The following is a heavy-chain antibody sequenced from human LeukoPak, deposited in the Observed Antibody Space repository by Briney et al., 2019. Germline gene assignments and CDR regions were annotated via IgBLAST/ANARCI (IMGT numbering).Heavy chain of an antibody. Sequence: PGGSLRLSCAPSGFTFSSYVMQWVGKPPGKGREWGAVISNDGRNQYYAESLKGRFTISRDDSKNTLHLQMNSLRPEDTAVYYCARDWSNRFDPWGQGTLVTVSS. CDR2: ISNDGRNQ. CDR3: ARDWSNRFDP. CDR1: GFTFSSYV. V-gene: IGHV3-30*04. D-gene: IGHD1-1*01. J-gene: IGHJ5*02.